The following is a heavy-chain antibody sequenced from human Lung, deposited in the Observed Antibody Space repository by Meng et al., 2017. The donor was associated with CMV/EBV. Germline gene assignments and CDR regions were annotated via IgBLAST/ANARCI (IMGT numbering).Heavy chain of an antibody. V-gene: IGHV4-59*01. Sequence: SETLSLXCTVSGGSISTYYWNWLRQLPGKGLEWIGYISNSGSTDYNPSLKSRVTISVDTSKNQFSLKLTSVTAADPAVYYCARFDMDVEGYYGMDVWGQGXTVTVSS. J-gene: IGHJ6*02. CDR3: ARFDMDVEGYYGMDV. D-gene: IGHD2-15*01. CDR1: GGSISTYY. CDR2: ISNSGST.